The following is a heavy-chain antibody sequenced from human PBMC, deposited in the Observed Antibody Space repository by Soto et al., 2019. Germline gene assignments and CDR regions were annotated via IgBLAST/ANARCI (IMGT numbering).Heavy chain of an antibody. V-gene: IGHV4-34*01. CDR1: GGSFSGYY. J-gene: IGHJ4*02. D-gene: IGHD5-12*01. CDR3: ASPRLEATILAGFDS. CDR2: INHSGST. Sequence: PSETLSLTCAVYGGSFSGYYWSWIRQPPGKGLEWIGEINHSGSTNYNPSLKSRVTISVDTSKNQFSLKLSSVTAADTAVYFCASPRLEATILAGFDSRAQGIAVTVSS.